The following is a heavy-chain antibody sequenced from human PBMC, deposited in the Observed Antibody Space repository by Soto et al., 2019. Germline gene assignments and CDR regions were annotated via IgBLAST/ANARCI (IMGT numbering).Heavy chain of an antibody. CDR2: ISSNGGST. CDR1: GFTFXSYA. Sequence: GGSLRLSCGASGFTFXSYAMHWVRQAPGKGLEYVSAISSNGGSTYYANSVKGRFTISRDNSKNTLYLQMGSLRAEDMAVYYCASMGSSGYWFDYWGQGTLVTVSS. CDR3: ASMGSSGYWFDY. V-gene: IGHV3-64*01. J-gene: IGHJ4*02. D-gene: IGHD3-22*01.